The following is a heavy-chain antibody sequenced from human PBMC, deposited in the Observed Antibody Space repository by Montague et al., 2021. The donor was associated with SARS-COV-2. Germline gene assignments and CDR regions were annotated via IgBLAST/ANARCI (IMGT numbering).Heavy chain of an antibody. CDR1: GGSFSEYY. V-gene: IGHV4-34*01. CDR2: FNYTGST. Sequence: SETLSLTCTVFGGSFSEYYWTWIRQSPGKGLEWIGEFNYTGSTNYNPSLKSRVTISVDTPKKHFSLKLTSMTAADTAIYYCARGLLRYFFDWGQGTTVTVSS. J-gene: IGHJ6*02. CDR3: ARGLLRYFFD. D-gene: IGHD3-9*01.